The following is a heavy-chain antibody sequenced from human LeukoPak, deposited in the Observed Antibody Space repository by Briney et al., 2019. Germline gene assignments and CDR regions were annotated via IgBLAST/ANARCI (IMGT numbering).Heavy chain of an antibody. Sequence: GGSLRLSCAASGFTVSSNYMSWVRQAPGKGLEWVSVIYSGGSTYYADSVKGRFTISRDNSKNTLYLQMNSLRAEDTAVYYCARMGIAVAADPFDYWGQGTLVTVSS. CDR1: GFTVSSNY. V-gene: IGHV3-53*01. CDR3: ARMGIAVAADPFDY. CDR2: IYSGGST. D-gene: IGHD6-19*01. J-gene: IGHJ4*02.